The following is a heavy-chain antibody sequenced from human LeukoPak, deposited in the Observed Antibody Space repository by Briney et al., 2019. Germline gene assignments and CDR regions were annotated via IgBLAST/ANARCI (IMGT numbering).Heavy chain of an antibody. V-gene: IGHV7-4-1*02. Sequence: ASVKVSCKASGYTFTSYGISWVRQAPGQGLEWMGWINTNTGNPTYAQGFTGRFVFSLETSVSTSYLQISSLKAEDTAVYYCARGRGSSARLGYYFYCIDVWGKGTTVTVSS. J-gene: IGHJ6*03. CDR1: GYTFTSYG. CDR2: INTNTGNP. CDR3: ARGRGSSARLGYYFYCIDV. D-gene: IGHD1-26*01.